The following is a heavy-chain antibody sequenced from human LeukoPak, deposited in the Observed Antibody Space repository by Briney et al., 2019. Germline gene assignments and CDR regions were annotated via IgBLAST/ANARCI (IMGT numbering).Heavy chain of an antibody. D-gene: IGHD3-22*01. J-gene: IGHJ4*02. V-gene: IGHV3-9*01. CDR3: PSYYDSRGYYGMDY. CDR2: ISWNSGSI. CDR1: GFTFGDFS. Sequence: PGRSLRLSCAASGFTFGDFSMQWVRQAPGKGLEWVSGISWNSGSIGYADSVKGRFTISRDNAKNSLYLQMNSLRAEDTAVYFCPSYYDSRGYYGMDYWGQGSLVTVSS.